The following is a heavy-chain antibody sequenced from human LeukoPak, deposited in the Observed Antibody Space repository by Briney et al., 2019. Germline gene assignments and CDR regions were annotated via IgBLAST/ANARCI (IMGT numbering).Heavy chain of an antibody. CDR1: GGSINSGNYY. D-gene: IGHD3-10*01. CDR2: IYTGGST. Sequence: SETLSLTCTVSGGSINSGNYYWSWIRQPAGKGLEWIGRIYTGGSTNYNPSLKSRVTISVDTSKNRFSLKLSSVTAADTAVYYCARSYGWFDPWGQGTLVTVSS. CDR3: ARSYGWFDP. J-gene: IGHJ5*02. V-gene: IGHV4-61*02.